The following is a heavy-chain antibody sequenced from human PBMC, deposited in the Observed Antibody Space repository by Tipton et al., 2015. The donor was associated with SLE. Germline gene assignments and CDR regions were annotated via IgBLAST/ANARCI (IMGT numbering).Heavy chain of an antibody. D-gene: IGHD3-10*01. Sequence: TLSLTCSVSGASISSGSDFWGWIRQPPGKGLEWIGNMYYGGSTFYNPSLKSRVSISVDTSKNQLSLKLSSVTAADTAEYYCRHILFTDAFDIWGQGTMVTVSS. J-gene: IGHJ3*02. CDR1: GASISSGSDF. CDR2: MYYGGST. CDR3: RHILFTDAFDI. V-gene: IGHV4-39*07.